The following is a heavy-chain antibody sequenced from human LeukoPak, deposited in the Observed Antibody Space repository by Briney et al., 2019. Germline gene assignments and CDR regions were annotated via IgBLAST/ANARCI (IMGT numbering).Heavy chain of an antibody. D-gene: IGHD3-10*01. J-gene: IGHJ4*02. CDR3: AKDSALFITMVRGVLAPDY. CDR2: ISYDGSNK. Sequence: PGGSLRLSCAASGFTFSSYGMHWVRQAPGKGLEWVAVISYDGSNKYYADSVKGRFTISRDNSKNTLYLQMNSLRAEDTAVYYCAKDSALFITMVRGVLAPDYWAQGSLVTVS. CDR1: GFTFSSYG. V-gene: IGHV3-30*18.